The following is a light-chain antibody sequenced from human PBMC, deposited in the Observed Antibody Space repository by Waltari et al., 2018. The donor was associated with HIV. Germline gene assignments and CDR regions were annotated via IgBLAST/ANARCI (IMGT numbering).Light chain of an antibody. Sequence: PVLTPPPSVSGAPGQGVTVSCTGSGSHPEARYHFHWYPQVPRTAPHTLIYGNSNRPSGVPDRFSAAKSRTSASRAITGPQPEDESDYYCQSYDSSLSAWVFAEGTKLTVL. CDR3: QSYDSSLSAWV. J-gene: IGLJ3*02. CDR1: GSHPEARYH. V-gene: IGLV1-40*01. CDR2: GNS.